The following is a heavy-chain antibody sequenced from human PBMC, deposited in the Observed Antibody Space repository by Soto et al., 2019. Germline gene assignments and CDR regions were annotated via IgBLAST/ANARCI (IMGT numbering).Heavy chain of an antibody. Sequence: ASVKVSCKASGHTFSNYYVHWVRRAPGQGLEWVGLISPSGDATSYAQRFLGRLTMTRDTSTNTVYMELSSLGSEDTAMYYCTGEKSGSFLLDYWGQGTLVTVSS. CDR1: GHTFSNYY. J-gene: IGHJ4*02. CDR2: ISPSGDAT. CDR3: TGEKSGSFLLDY. D-gene: IGHD3-10*01. V-gene: IGHV1-46*03.